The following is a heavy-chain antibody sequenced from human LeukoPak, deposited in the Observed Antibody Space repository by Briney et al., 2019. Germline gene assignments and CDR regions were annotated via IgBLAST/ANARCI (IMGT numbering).Heavy chain of an antibody. D-gene: IGHD2-15*01. Sequence: PSETLSLTCTVSGDSISSNNYYWGWIRQPPGKGLEWIGSIYYGASAYYNPSLKSRVTISVDTSKNQFSLKLSSVTAADTAVYFCARQLCSGGTWDPYIYYYYYYMDVWGKGTTVTISS. V-gene: IGHV4-39*01. J-gene: IGHJ6*03. CDR3: ARQLCSGGTWDPYIYYYYYYMDV. CDR2: IYYGASA. CDR1: GDSISSNNYY.